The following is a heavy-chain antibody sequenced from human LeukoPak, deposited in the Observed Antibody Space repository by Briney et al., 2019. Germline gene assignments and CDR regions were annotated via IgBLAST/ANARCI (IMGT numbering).Heavy chain of an antibody. CDR3: AKALHPDDPGFDY. V-gene: IGHV3-30*02. J-gene: IGHJ4*02. CDR2: IWYDGSNK. CDR1: GFTFSSYG. Sequence: GGSLRLSCAASGFTFSSYGMHWVRQAPGKGLEWVAFIWYDGSNKYYADSVKGRFTISRDNSKNTLYLPVNSLRAEDTAVYYCAKALHPDDPGFDYWGQGTLVTVSS.